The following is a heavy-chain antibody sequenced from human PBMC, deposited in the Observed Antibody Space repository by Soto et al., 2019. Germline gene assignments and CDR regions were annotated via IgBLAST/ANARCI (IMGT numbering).Heavy chain of an antibody. Sequence: QVQLVQSGAEVKKPGSSVKVSCKASGGTFSSYAISWVRQAPGQGLEWMGGIIPIFGTANYAQKFQGRVTITADESTSTAYMELSSLRSEDTAVYYCSRDTSLRLGELSLGWTELDYWGQGTLVTVSS. CDR1: GGTFSSYA. CDR3: SRDTSLRLGELSLGWTELDY. CDR2: IIPIFGTA. J-gene: IGHJ4*02. D-gene: IGHD3-16*02. V-gene: IGHV1-69*01.